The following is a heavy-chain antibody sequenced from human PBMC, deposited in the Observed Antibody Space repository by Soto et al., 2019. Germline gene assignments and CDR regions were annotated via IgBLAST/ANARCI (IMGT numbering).Heavy chain of an antibody. D-gene: IGHD1-26*01. Sequence: GGLMTLSCGASGFNFSSYSLNWVRKAPGKGLEWVSYISSSSSTIYYADSVKGRFTISRDNAKNSLYLQMNSLRDEDTAVYYCARDPTGATRTDFDYWGQGTLVTVS. J-gene: IGHJ4*02. CDR2: ISSSSSTI. CDR1: GFNFSSYS. CDR3: ARDPTGATRTDFDY. V-gene: IGHV3-48*02.